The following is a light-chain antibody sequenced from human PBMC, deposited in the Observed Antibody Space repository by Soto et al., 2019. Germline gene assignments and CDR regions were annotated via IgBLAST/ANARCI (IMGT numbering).Light chain of an antibody. V-gene: IGLV1-51*02. CDR1: GSNIGSNY. CDR2: ENN. J-gene: IGLJ3*02. Sequence: QSVLTQPPSASAAPGQKVTISCFGSGSNIGSNYVSWYQRLPGTAPKLIIYENNKRLSGTPARFSGSRSVTSATLGITGLQHGDEADYCCAAWDSSLSAVLFGVGTKLTVL. CDR3: AAWDSSLSAVL.